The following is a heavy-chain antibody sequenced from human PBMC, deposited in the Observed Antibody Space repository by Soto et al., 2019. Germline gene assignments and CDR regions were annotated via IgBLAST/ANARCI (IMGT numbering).Heavy chain of an antibody. CDR1: GGSISSGGYY. J-gene: IGHJ4*02. Sequence: QVQLQESGPGLVKPSQTLSLTCTVSGGSISSGGYYWSWIRQHPGKGLEWIGYIYYSGSTYYNPSLKSRVTIAVDTSKNQFALKLSSVTAADTAVYYCARWRAAAGDLDYWGQGTLVTVSS. CDR2: IYYSGST. CDR3: ARWRAAAGDLDY. D-gene: IGHD6-13*01. V-gene: IGHV4-31*03.